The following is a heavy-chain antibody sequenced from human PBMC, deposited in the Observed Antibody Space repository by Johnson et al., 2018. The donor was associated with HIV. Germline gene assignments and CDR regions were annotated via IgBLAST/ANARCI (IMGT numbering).Heavy chain of an antibody. CDR3: ARDTSGEGRAFDI. D-gene: IGHD3-10*01. CDR1: GFTFDDYA. V-gene: IGHV3-9*01. CDR2: ISWNSGSI. Sequence: VQLVESGGGLVQPGRSLRLSCAASGFTFDDYAMHWVRQAPWKGLEWVSGISWNSGSIGYADSVKGRFSISRDNAKNSLDLQMNSLRAEDTAVYYCARDTSGEGRAFDIWGQGTMVTVSS. J-gene: IGHJ3*02.